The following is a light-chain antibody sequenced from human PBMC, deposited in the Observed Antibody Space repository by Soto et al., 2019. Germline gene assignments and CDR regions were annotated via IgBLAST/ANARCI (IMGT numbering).Light chain of an antibody. V-gene: IGKV3-15*01. J-gene: IGKJ1*01. CDR2: GAS. CDR3: KEYNNWPRT. CDR1: QSVSNN. Sequence: LVLTQSPPTLSVSQGEGATLSCRASQSVSNNLAWYQQKPGQAPRLLIYGASTRATGIPARFSGSGSGTEFTLTISSLQSEDGAGYCSKEYNNWPRTFGEGTKV.